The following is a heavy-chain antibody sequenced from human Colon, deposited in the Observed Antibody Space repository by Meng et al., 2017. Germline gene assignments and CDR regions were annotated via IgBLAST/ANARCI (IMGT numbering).Heavy chain of an antibody. CDR3: TRDHRGATPCL. J-gene: IGHJ4*02. Sequence: GESLKISCASTEFTFSIYTMNWVRQAPGKGLEWVSSSSSTTYIYYADSVKGRFTVSRDTAKNSPYLELNSLRAEDTAVYYCTRDHRGATPCLWGQGTLVTVSS. V-gene: IGHV3-21*01. CDR2: SSSTTYI. D-gene: IGHD1-26*01. CDR1: EFTFSIYT.